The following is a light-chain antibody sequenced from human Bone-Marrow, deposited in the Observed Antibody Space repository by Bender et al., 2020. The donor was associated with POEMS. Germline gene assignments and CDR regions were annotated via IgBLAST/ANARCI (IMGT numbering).Light chain of an antibody. CDR2: EVS. J-gene: IGLJ3*02. V-gene: IGLV2-18*02. CDR1: SSDVGGYNR. CDR3: SSYRSSSTWV. Sequence: QSALTQPPSASGSPGQSVTISCTGTSSDVGGYNRVSWYQQPPGTAPKLLIYEVSNRPSGVPDRFSGSKSGNTASLTISGLQAEDEADYYCSSYRSSSTWVFGGGTKLTVL.